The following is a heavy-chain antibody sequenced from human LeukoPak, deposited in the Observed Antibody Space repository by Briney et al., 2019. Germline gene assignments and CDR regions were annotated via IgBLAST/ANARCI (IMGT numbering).Heavy chain of an antibody. CDR3: ARFSYDSSGYYIDY. V-gene: IGHV4-31*03. Sequence: PSETLSLTCTVSGGSISSGGYYWSWIRQHPGKGLEWIGYIYYSGSTYYNPSLKSRVTISVDTSKNQFSLKLSSVTAADTAVYYCARFSYDSSGYYIDYWGRGTLVTVSS. D-gene: IGHD3-22*01. J-gene: IGHJ4*02. CDR1: GGSISSGGYY. CDR2: IYYSGST.